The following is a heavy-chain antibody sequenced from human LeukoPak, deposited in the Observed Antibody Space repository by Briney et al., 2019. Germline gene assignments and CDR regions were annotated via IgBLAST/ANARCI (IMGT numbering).Heavy chain of an antibody. CDR3: AXXXXXXXSGPPHRLDV. D-gene: IGHD5-12*01. Sequence: GASVTVSFKASGYTFAGYYIHWVRQAPGQGLEWMGWVNPNRGDTNYAQKLQGRVTMTRETSIRTVYMELSRLRSDDTAVYFCAXXXXXXXSGPPHRLDVWGQGTTVTVSS. V-gene: IGHV1-2*02. J-gene: IGHJ6*02. CDR1: GYTFAGYY. CDR2: VNPNRGDT.